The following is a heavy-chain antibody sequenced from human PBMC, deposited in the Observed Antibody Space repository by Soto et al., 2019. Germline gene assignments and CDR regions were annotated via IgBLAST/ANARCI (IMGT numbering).Heavy chain of an antibody. Sequence: KQSQTLSLTCAISGDSVSSNSAAWNWIRQSPSRGLEWLGRTYYRSKWYNDYAVSVKSRITINPDTSKNQFSLQLNSVTPEDTAVYYCAGASIAAAGFEFDYWGQGTLVTVSS. D-gene: IGHD6-13*01. CDR2: TYYRSKWYN. J-gene: IGHJ4*02. V-gene: IGHV6-1*01. CDR3: AGASIAAAGFEFDY. CDR1: GDSVSSNSAA.